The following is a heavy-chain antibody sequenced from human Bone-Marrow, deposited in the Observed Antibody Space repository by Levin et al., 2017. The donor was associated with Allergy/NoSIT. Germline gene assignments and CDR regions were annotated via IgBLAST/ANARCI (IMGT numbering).Heavy chain of an antibody. D-gene: IGHD7-27*01. CDR2: ICNSGST. V-gene: IGHV4-4*08. CDR3: AREDWGSLHY. Sequence: SETLSLTCTVSGGSITSYCWAWIRQPPGKGLEWIGYICNSGSTNYNPSLKSRVTISGDTSKNQFSLRLTSVTAADTAVYYCAREDWGSLHYWGPGTLVTVSS. J-gene: IGHJ4*02. CDR1: GGSITSYC.